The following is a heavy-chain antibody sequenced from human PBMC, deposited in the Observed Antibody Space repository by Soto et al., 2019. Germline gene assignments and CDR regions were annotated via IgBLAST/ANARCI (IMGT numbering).Heavy chain of an antibody. CDR3: ARSVETARFDY. Sequence: QVQLVQSGAEVKKPGSSVKVSCKASGGTFSSYAISWVRQAPGQGLEWMGGIIPIFGTANYAQKFQGRVTITADDSTRTAYVERSSLRSEDTVVYYSARSVETARFDYWGQGTLVSVSS. CDR1: GGTFSSYA. CDR2: IIPIFGTA. V-gene: IGHV1-69*12. D-gene: IGHD5-18*01. J-gene: IGHJ4*02.